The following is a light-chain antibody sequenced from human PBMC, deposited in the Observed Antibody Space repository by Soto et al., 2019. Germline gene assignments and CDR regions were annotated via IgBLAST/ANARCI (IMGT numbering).Light chain of an antibody. CDR1: HTISSW. Sequence: DIHMTRSPSTLSLSVGDIVTITFLASHTISSWLALYQQKPGKAPKLLIYKASTLKSGVPSRFSGSGSGTEFTLTISSLQLDDFATYYCQHYNSYSEAFGQGTMVDIK. J-gene: IGKJ1*01. V-gene: IGKV1-5*03. CDR2: KAS. CDR3: QHYNSYSEA.